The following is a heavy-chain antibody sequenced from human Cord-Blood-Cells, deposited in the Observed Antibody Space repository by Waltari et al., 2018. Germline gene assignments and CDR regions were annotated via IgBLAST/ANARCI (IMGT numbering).Heavy chain of an antibody. CDR2: VIPIFGTA. Sequence: QVQLVQSGAEVKKPGSSVKVSCKASGGTFRSYAISWVRQAPGQGLEWMGRVIPIFGTANYAQKVQGRVKITADESTGTAYMELSSLRSEDTAVYYCARDPYCSGGSCYDYWGQGTLVTVSS. D-gene: IGHD2-15*01. V-gene: IGHV1-69*18. CDR3: ARDPYCSGGSCYDY. J-gene: IGHJ4*02. CDR1: GGTFRSYA.